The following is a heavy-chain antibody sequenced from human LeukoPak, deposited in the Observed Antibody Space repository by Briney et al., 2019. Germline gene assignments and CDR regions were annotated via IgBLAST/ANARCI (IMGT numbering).Heavy chain of an antibody. V-gene: IGHV4-59*01. D-gene: IGHD4-17*01. CDR3: SRGKIGHWYGDYDGY. Sequence: SETLSLTCSVSGVSISNYYWTWIRQPPGKGLEWVGYVYYSGNTNYNPSLKSRVTISSDTSINQLSLKLRSVTAADTAVYYCSRGKIGHWYGDYDGYWGQGTLVTVSS. CDR1: GVSISNYY. J-gene: IGHJ4*02. CDR2: VYYSGNT.